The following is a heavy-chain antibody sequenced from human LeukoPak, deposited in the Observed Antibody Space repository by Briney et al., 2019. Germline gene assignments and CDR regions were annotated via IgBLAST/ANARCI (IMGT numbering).Heavy chain of an antibody. J-gene: IGHJ3*02. CDR2: IYYSGST. CDR1: GGSISSYY. V-gene: IGHV4-59*01. D-gene: IGHD3-10*01. CDR3: ARDLAGAFDI. Sequence: PSETLSLTCTVSGGSISSYYWSWIRQPPGKGLEWIGYIYYSGSTNYNPSLKSRVTISVDTSKNQFSLKLSSVTAADTAVYYCARDLAGAFDIWGHGTMVTVSS.